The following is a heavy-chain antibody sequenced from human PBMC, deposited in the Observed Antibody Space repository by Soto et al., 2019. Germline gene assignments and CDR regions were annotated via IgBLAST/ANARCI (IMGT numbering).Heavy chain of an antibody. CDR3: ARFSRDGKGWSKVDYYYYYGMDV. J-gene: IGHJ6*02. V-gene: IGHV3-30-3*01. CDR1: GFTFSSYA. Sequence: GGSLRLSCAASGFTFSSYAMHWVRQAPGKGLEWVAVISYDGSNKYYADSVKGRFTISRDNSKNTLYLQMNSLRAEDTAVYYCARFSRDGKGWSKVDYYYYYGMDVWGQGTTVTVSS. D-gene: IGHD6-19*01. CDR2: ISYDGSNK.